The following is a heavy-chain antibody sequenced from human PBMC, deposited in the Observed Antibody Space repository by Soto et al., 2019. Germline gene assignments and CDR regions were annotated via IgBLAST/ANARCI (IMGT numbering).Heavy chain of an antibody. CDR1: GFTFDDYA. CDR2: INWISGSI. Sequence: GGSLRLSCVGSGFTFDDYAMHWGGQTPGKGLEWVSGINWISGSIGYADSVKGRFTISRDNAKNSLYLQMNSLRAEDTALYYCAKLARGGSRRSDFWGQGTLVTVSS. CDR3: AKLARGGSRRSDF. V-gene: IGHV3-9*01. D-gene: IGHD2-15*01. J-gene: IGHJ4*02.